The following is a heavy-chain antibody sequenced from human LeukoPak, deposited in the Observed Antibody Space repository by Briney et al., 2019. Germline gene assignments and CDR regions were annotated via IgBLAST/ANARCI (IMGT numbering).Heavy chain of an antibody. CDR3: ARAVAGTFDY. Sequence: GGSLRLSCAASGFTFSSYSMNWVRQAPGKGLEWVSSISSNSSYIYYADSVKGRFTISRDNAKNSLYLQMNSLRAEDTAVYYCARAVAGTFDYWGQGTLVTVSA. CDR1: GFTFSSYS. J-gene: IGHJ4*02. CDR2: ISSNSSYI. V-gene: IGHV3-21*01. D-gene: IGHD6-19*01.